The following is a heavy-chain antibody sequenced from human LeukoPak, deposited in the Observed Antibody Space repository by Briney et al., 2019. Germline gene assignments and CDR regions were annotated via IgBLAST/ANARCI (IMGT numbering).Heavy chain of an antibody. V-gene: IGHV4-39*07. CDR2: IYYSGST. CDR3: ARASVLTGYYTAVTFDY. D-gene: IGHD3-9*01. Sequence: SETLSLTCTVSGGSININTYYWGWIRQPPGKGLEWIGSIYYSGSTYYNPSLKSRVTISVDTSKNQFSLKLTSVTAADTAVYYCARASVLTGYYTAVTFDYWGQGTLVTVSS. J-gene: IGHJ4*02. CDR1: GGSININTYY.